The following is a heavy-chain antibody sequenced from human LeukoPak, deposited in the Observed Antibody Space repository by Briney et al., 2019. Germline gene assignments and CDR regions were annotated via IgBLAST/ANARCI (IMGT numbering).Heavy chain of an antibody. CDR2: IIPIFGTA. CDR3: ARVRSSGWFSNWFDP. Sequence: SVKVSCKASGGTFSSYAISWVRQARGQGLEWMGGIIPIFGTANYAQKFQGRVTITADESTSTAYMELSSLRSEDTAVYYCARVRSSGWFSNWFDPWGQGTLVTVSS. D-gene: IGHD6-19*01. J-gene: IGHJ5*02. CDR1: GGTFSSYA. V-gene: IGHV1-69*01.